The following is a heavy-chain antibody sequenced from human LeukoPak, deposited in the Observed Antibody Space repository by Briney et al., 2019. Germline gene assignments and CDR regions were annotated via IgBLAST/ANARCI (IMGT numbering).Heavy chain of an antibody. V-gene: IGHV3-30-3*01. D-gene: IGHD3-10*01. CDR2: ISYDGSNK. CDR1: GFTFSSYA. CDR3: ARDGQWFGEFLFDY. Sequence: PGGSLRLSCAASGFTFSSYAMHWVRQAPGKGLEWVAVISYDGSNKYYADSVKGRFTISRDNSKNTLYLQMNSLRAEGTAVYYCARDGQWFGEFLFDYWGQGTLVTVSS. J-gene: IGHJ4*02.